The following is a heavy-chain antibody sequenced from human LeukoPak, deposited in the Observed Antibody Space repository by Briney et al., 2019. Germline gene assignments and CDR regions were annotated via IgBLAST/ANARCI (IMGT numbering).Heavy chain of an antibody. D-gene: IGHD4-23*01. CDR1: GFTFSNYA. V-gene: IGHV3-23*01. Sequence: GGSLRLSCTASGFTFSNYAMSWVRQAPGKGLEWVSVISGIGGSTYYADSVKGRFTISRDNSKNTLYLQMNSLRAEDTAVYYCARGTTVVTHWGQGTLVTVSS. CDR2: ISGIGGST. CDR3: ARGTTVVTH. J-gene: IGHJ4*02.